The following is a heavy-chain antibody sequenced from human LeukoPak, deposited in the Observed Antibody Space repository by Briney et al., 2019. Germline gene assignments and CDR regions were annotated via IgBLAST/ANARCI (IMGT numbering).Heavy chain of an antibody. V-gene: IGHV3-73*01. CDR1: GFTFSDSA. Sequence: GGSLRLSCTASGFTFSDSAIHWVRQASGKGLEWVGRIRTKTHTFATEYSASVKGRFTISRDDSKNTAYLQMSGLKAEDTAVYFCTTWDSDFWSGYSAYWGQGTLVTVSS. CDR3: TTWDSDFWSGYSAY. D-gene: IGHD3-3*01. J-gene: IGHJ4*02. CDR2: IRTKTHTFAT.